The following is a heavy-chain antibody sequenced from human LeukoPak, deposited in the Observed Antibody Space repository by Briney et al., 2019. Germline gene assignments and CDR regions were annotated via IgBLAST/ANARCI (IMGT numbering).Heavy chain of an antibody. J-gene: IGHJ4*02. CDR3: ARNRRPYGDYDY. Sequence: QPGGSLRLSCAASGFTFSSYAMHWVRQAPGKGLEWVAVISYDGSNKYYADSVKGRFAISRDSAKNSVYLQMNGLRAEDTAVYYCARNRRPYGDYDYWGQGTLVTVSS. CDR1: GFTFSSYA. V-gene: IGHV3-30*09. CDR2: ISYDGSNK. D-gene: IGHD4-17*01.